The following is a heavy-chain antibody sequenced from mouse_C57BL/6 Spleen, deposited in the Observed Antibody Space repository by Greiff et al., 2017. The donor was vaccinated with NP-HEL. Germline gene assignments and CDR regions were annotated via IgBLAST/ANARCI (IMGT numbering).Heavy chain of an antibody. V-gene: IGHV1-64*01. CDR1: GYTFTSYW. CDR3: ASEEANWDDEGY. J-gene: IGHJ2*01. D-gene: IGHD4-1*01. Sequence: QVQLKQPGAELVKPGASVKLSCKASGYTFTSYWMHWVKQRPGQGLEWIGMIHPNSGSTNYNEKFKSKATLTVDKSSSTAYMQLSSLTSEDSAVYYCASEEANWDDEGYWGQGTTLTVSS. CDR2: IHPNSGST.